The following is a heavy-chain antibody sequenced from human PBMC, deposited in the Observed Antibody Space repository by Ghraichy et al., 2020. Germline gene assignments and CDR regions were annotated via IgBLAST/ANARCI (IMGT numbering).Heavy chain of an antibody. CDR1: GYTFTGYY. CDR3: ARDLRYSGSYHNWFDP. J-gene: IGHJ5*02. Sequence: ASVKVSCKASGYTFTGYYMHWVRQAPGQGLEWMGWINPNSGGTNYAQKFQGRVTMTRDTSISTAYMKLSRLRSDDTAVYYCARDLRYSGSYHNWFDPWGQGTLVTVSS. D-gene: IGHD1-26*01. CDR2: INPNSGGT. V-gene: IGHV1-2*02.